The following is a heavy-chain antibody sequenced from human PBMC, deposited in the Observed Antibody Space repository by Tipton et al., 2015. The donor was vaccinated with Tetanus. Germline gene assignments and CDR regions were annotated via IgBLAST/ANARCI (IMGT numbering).Heavy chain of an antibody. CDR3: ARSIAAAAVWPYDF. V-gene: IGHV4-34*01. D-gene: IGHD6-13*01. CDR1: GGSISSYY. J-gene: IGHJ4*02. CDR2: ISASGST. Sequence: TLSLTCTVSGGSISSYYWSWIRQAPGKGLEWVGEISASGSTNYNPSLESRITMSVDTTKKRISLRLASLMAADTAVYFCARSIAAAAVWPYDFWGQGTLVTVTS.